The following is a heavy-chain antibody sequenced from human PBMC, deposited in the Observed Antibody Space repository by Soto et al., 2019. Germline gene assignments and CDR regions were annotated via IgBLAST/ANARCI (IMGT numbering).Heavy chain of an antibody. Sequence: EEQLVESGGGVVQPGGSLRLSCAASGFTFSSYWMHWVRQAPAKWLVWVSRINPGGSITAYADSVKGRFTISRDNAKNPLYLQMNSLRGDDTAVYYGARVPTGKYGVWNYWGQGTLVTVSS. CDR2: INPGGSIT. J-gene: IGHJ4*02. CDR3: ARVPTGKYGVWNY. CDR1: GFTFSSYW. D-gene: IGHD2-8*01. V-gene: IGHV3-74*01.